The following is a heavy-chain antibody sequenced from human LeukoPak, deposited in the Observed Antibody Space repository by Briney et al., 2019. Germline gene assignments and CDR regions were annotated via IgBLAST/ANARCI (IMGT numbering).Heavy chain of an antibody. Sequence: PSETLSLTCAVTGASVSSSYYFWAWIRQPPGEKPEWLGSVYYNGATYYTPSLRSRVTISLATSKNQFTLTVPSVTVADTALYFCASRIVVSPTAIETWFGSWGQGTLVTVSS. D-gene: IGHD2-2*01. CDR1: GASVSSSYYF. V-gene: IGHV4-39*06. CDR3: ASRIVVSPTAIETWFGS. J-gene: IGHJ5*01. CDR2: VYYNGAT.